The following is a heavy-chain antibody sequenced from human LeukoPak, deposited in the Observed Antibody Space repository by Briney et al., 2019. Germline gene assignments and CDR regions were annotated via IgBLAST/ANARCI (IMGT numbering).Heavy chain of an antibody. D-gene: IGHD4-17*01. V-gene: IGHV3-7*03. J-gene: IGHJ4*02. CDR3: VKDGGDYGDYSYYFDY. CDR2: IKQDGSEK. CDR1: GFTFSSYW. Sequence: PGGSLRLSCAASGFTFSSYWMSWVRQAPGKGLEWVANIKQDGSEKYYVDSVKGRFTISRDNAENSLYLQMNSLRTEDTAFYYCVKDGGDYGDYSYYFDYWGQGTLVTVSS.